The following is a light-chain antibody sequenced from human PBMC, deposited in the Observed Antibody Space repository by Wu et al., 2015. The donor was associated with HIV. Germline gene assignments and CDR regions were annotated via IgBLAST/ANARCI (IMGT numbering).Light chain of an antibody. J-gene: IGKJ2*01. V-gene: IGKV3-20*01. Sequence: DIVLTQSPGTLSLSPGERATLSCRASQTVASDYLAWYQQRPGQSPKLLIYGASSRATGIPDSSVAVGLGQTFTLTIRRPEPEDIAVYYCQQYRSSPYTFGQGTKLEI. CDR3: QQYRSSPYT. CDR1: QTVASDY. CDR2: GAS.